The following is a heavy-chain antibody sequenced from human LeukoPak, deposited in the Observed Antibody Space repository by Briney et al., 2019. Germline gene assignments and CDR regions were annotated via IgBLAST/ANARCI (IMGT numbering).Heavy chain of an antibody. Sequence: SETLSLTCSVSGXSIRNYYGTWIRQPPGKGQEWIGHVSNSGNTKYNPSLKSRVTISIDTSKKHFSLNLSSVSAADTAVYYCASRAFYDSSGLDFWGQGILVTVSS. V-gene: IGHV4-59*08. CDR1: GXSIRNYY. D-gene: IGHD3-22*01. CDR2: VSNSGNT. CDR3: ASRAFYDSSGLDF. J-gene: IGHJ4*02.